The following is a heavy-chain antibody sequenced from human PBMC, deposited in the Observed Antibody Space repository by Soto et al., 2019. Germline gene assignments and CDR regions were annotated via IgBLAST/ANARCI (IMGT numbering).Heavy chain of an antibody. CDR2: INPSGGRT. V-gene: IGHV1-46*01. CDR3: VRDNYYAGSGYPLDP. Sequence: QVQVVQSGAEVREPGASVKVSCQTSGYSFTTYYVHWVRRAPGQGLEWMAIINPSGGRTRSAQRFQGRLNITSDTSSTTVFMELSSLTSEDTAVYYCVRDNYYAGSGYPLDPWGQGTPVTVSS. D-gene: IGHD3-22*01. J-gene: IGHJ5*02. CDR1: GYSFTTYY.